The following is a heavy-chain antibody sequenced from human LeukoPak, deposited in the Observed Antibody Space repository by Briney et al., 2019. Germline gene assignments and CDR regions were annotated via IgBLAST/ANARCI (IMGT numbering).Heavy chain of an antibody. Sequence: GASVKVSCKASGFTFTSSAVQWVRQARGQRLVWIGWIVVGSGNTDYAQKFQERVIITRDMSRDTAYMELSSLRSEDTAVYYCAADAHCGDDCYPLGGVWGQGTTVTVSS. V-gene: IGHV1-58*01. CDR1: GFTFTSSA. D-gene: IGHD2-21*02. CDR3: AADAHCGDDCYPLGGV. CDR2: IVVGSGNT. J-gene: IGHJ6*02.